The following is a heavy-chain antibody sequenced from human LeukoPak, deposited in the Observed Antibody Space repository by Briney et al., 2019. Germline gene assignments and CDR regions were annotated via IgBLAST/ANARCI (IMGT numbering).Heavy chain of an antibody. CDR3: ASPGTKVGAFDI. V-gene: IGHV1-2*02. J-gene: IGHJ3*02. Sequence: ASVKVSCKASGYTFTGYYMHWVRQAPGQGLEWMGWINPNSGGTNYAQKLQGRVTMTTDTSTSTAYMELRSLRSDDTAVYYCASPGTKVGAFDIWGQGTMVTVSS. CDR2: INPNSGGT. CDR1: GYTFTGYY.